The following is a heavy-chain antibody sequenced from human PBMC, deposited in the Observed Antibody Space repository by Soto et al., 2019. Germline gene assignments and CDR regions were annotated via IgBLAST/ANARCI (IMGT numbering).Heavy chain of an antibody. CDR2: IYHSGST. J-gene: IGHJ5*02. Sequence: QVQLQESGPGLVKPSGTLSLTCAVSGGSISSSNWWTWVRQPPGKGLEWIGEIYHSGSTNYNPSLKSRVTISLDKTNNQFSLKLSSVTAANTAVYYCARRYCTSTSCSRFDPWGQGTLVTVSS. D-gene: IGHD2-2*01. CDR3: ARRYCTSTSCSRFDP. V-gene: IGHV4-4*02. CDR1: GGSISSSNW.